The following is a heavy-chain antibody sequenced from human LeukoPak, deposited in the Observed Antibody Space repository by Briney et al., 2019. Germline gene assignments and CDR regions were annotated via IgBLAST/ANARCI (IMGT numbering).Heavy chain of an antibody. CDR3: ARDGSSGDYYPSH. D-gene: IGHD3-22*01. V-gene: IGHV1-69*13. J-gene: IGHJ4*02. CDR2: TIPIFGTA. Sequence: SVKVSCKASGGTFSSYAISWVRQAPGQGLEWMGGTIPIFGTANYAQKFQGRVTITADESTSTAYMELSSLRSEDTAVYYCARDGSSGDYYPSHWGQGTLVTVSS. CDR1: GGTFSSYA.